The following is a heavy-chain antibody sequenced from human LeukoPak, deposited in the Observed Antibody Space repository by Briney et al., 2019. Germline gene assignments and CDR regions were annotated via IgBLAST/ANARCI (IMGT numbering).Heavy chain of an antibody. D-gene: IGHD1-26*01. J-gene: IGHJ6*02. Sequence: AASVKVSCKASGGTFSSYAISWVRQAPGQGLEWMGRIIPILGIANYAQKFQGRVTITADKSTSTAYMELSSLRSEDTAVYYCARVKAPMPPTDYYGMDVWGQGTTVTVSS. CDR2: IIPILGIA. CDR1: GGTFSSYA. CDR3: ARVKAPMPPTDYYGMDV. V-gene: IGHV1-69*04.